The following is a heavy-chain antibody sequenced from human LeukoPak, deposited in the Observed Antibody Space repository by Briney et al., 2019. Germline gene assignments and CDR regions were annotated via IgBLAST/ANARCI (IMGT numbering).Heavy chain of an antibody. J-gene: IGHJ4*02. CDR2: IYSGGSA. V-gene: IGHV3-66*01. CDR3: ARVDLQQPQLRHFDY. Sequence: GGSLRLSCAASGFTFSSYAMSWVRQAPGKGLEWASVIYSGGSAYYADSVKGRFTISRDNSKNTLYLQMNSLRAEDTAVYYCARVDLQQPQLRHFDYWGQGTLVTVSS. CDR1: GFTFSSYA. D-gene: IGHD6-13*01.